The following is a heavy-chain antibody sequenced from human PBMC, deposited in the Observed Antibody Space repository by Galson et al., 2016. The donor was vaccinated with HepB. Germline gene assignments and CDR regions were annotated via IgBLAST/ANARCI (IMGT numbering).Heavy chain of an antibody. CDR3: ARLVENWNEAGRFDS. CDR2: ISSSSSYI. CDR1: GFTFSSYC. Sequence: SLRLSCAASGFTFSSYCMNWVRQAPGKGLQWVSSISSSSSYIYNADSVRGRFTISRDNAKNSLYLQMNSLRAEDTAVYYCARLVENWNEAGRFDSWGQGTLVTVSS. J-gene: IGHJ4*02. V-gene: IGHV3-21*01. D-gene: IGHD1-1*01.